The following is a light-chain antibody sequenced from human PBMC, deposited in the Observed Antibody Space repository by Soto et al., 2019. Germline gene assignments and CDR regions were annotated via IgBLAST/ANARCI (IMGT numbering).Light chain of an antibody. V-gene: IGLV2-23*02. CDR3: CSYAGSPFV. J-gene: IGLJ1*01. Sequence: QSALTQPASVSGSPGQSITISCTGASSDVGTYDLVSWYQQLPGKAPKLMIYEVNQRPSGGSNRFSGSKSGNTASLTISGLQAEDEADYYCCSYAGSPFVFGTGTKLTVL. CDR1: SSDVGTYDL. CDR2: EVN.